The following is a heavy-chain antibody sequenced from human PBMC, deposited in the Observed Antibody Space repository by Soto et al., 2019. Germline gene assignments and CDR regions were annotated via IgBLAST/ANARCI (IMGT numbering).Heavy chain of an antibody. Sequence: QVQLVESGGGVVQPGRSLRLSCAASEFTFSNYGMHWVRQAPGKGLEWVAVILNDGSNRYQADSVKDRFTISRDNSKNTLYLQMKSLRAEDTAVYYCARDDEYSGNGMDVWGQGTTVTVS. D-gene: IGHD3-10*01. J-gene: IGHJ6*02. CDR2: ILNDGSNR. V-gene: IGHV3-33*01. CDR3: ARDDEYSGNGMDV. CDR1: EFTFSNYG.